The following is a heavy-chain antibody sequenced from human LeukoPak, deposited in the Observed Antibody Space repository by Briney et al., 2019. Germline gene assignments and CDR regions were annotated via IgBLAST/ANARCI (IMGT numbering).Heavy chain of an antibody. J-gene: IGHJ4*02. CDR1: GGSIDSTN. Sequence: PSETLSLTCDVSGGSIDSTNWWNWVRQPPGKGLEWVSGISGSGISTYYADSVKGRFTISRDISRNTLYLQMNSLRAEDTAIYYCATGPQFPDYWGQGTLVTVSS. CDR3: ATGPQFPDY. D-gene: IGHD6-19*01. CDR2: ISGSGIST. V-gene: IGHV3-23*01.